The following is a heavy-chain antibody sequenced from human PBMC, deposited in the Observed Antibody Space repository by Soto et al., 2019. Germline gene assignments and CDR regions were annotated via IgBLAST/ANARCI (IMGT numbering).Heavy chain of an antibody. J-gene: IGHJ6*03. CDR2: IWYDGSNK. Sequence: GGSLRLSCAASGFTFSSYGMHWVRQAPGKGLEWVAVIWYDGSNKYYADSVKGRFTISRDNSKNTLYLQMNSLRAEDTAVYYCARDGVVVPAAMVRDYYYYMDVWGKGTTVTVSS. CDR3: ARDGVVVPAAMVRDYYYYMDV. CDR1: GFTFSSYG. D-gene: IGHD2-2*01. V-gene: IGHV3-33*01.